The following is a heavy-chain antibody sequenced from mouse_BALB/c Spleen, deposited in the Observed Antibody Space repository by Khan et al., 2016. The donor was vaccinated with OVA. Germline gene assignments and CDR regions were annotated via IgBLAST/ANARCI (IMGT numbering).Heavy chain of an antibody. CDR1: GFTLTDYY. V-gene: IGHV7-3*02. D-gene: IGHD4-1*02. Sequence: EVELVESGGGLVQSGGSLRLTCATSGFTLTDYYMTWVRQPPGKALEWLGFIRNKADGYTTEYSASVKGRFAMSRDNSRSILYLHMTTLRTEDSATYYCARDQVGSYFDYWGQGTTLTVSS. CDR3: ARDQVGSYFDY. J-gene: IGHJ2*01. CDR2: IRNKADGYTT.